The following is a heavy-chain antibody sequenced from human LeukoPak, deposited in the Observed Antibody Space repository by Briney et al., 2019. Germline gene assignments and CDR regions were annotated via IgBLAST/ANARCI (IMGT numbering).Heavy chain of an antibody. D-gene: IGHD3-16*02. V-gene: IGHV3-21*01. Sequence: GGSLGLSCAASGFTFSSYSMNWVRQAPGKGLEWVSSISSSSSYIYYADSVKGRFTISRDNAKNSLYLQMNSLRAEDTAVYYCAREATTFGGVIVHPHFDYWGQGTLVTVSS. CDR2: ISSSSSYI. J-gene: IGHJ4*02. CDR3: AREATTFGGVIVHPHFDY. CDR1: GFTFSSYS.